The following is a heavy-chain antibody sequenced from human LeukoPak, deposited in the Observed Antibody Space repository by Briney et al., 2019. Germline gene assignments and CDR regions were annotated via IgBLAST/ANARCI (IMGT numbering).Heavy chain of an antibody. CDR3: AGWEPRMNAFDI. CDR1: GDSITNYY. D-gene: IGHD1-14*01. V-gene: IGHV4-59*08. J-gene: IGHJ3*02. CDR2: THYSGNT. Sequence: SETMSLTCSVSGDSITNYYWNWIRQTPGKGLEWIGYTHYSGNTLYNPSLKSRLTTSVDTSKNQFCLNLNSVTAADTAVYYCAGWEPRMNAFDIWGQGTMVTVSS.